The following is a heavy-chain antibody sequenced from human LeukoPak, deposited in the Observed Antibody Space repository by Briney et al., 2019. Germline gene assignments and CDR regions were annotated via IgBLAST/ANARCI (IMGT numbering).Heavy chain of an antibody. CDR2: INPSGGST. V-gene: IGHV1-46*01. J-gene: IGHJ6*03. CDR1: GYTFTSYY. CDR3: ARDPYGPRTGYYYYMDV. D-gene: IGHD3-10*01. Sequence: GASVKVSCKASGYTFTSYYMHWVRQAPGQGLEWMGIINPSGGSTSYAQKFQGRVTMTRDTSTSTVHMELSSLRSEDTAVYYCARDPYGPRTGYYYYMDVWGKGTTVTVSS.